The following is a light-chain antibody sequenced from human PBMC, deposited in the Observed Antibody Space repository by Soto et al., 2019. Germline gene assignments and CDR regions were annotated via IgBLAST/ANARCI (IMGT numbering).Light chain of an antibody. CDR2: DAS. CDR3: QQYNKWPLT. Sequence: EIVMTQSPATLSVSAGERATLSCRASQSFYSNLAWYQHKPGQAPRLLIYDASTRATGIPARFSASGSGTEFTLNISSLQSEDFAVYYCQQYNKWPLTFGGGTKVEIK. V-gene: IGKV3D-15*01. CDR1: QSFYSN. J-gene: IGKJ4*01.